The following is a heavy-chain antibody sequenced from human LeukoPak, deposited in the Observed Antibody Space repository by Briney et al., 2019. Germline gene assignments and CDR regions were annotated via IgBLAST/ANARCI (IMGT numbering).Heavy chain of an antibody. CDR1: GFTFSSYG. J-gene: IGHJ6*03. CDR3: AAIEHCSGGSCYPKRYYYYMDV. Sequence: PGGSLRLSCAASGFTFSSYGMHWVRQAPGKGLEWVAFIRYDGSNKYYADSVKGRFTISRDNSKNTLYLQMNSLRAEDTAVYYCAAIEHCSGGSCYPKRYYYYMDVWGKGTTVTISS. D-gene: IGHD2-15*01. CDR2: IRYDGSNK. V-gene: IGHV3-30*02.